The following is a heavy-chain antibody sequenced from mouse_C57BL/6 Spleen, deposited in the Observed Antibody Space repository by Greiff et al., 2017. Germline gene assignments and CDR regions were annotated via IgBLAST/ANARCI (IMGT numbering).Heavy chain of an antibody. CDR3: ARIAYGAWFAY. V-gene: IGHV1-82*01. D-gene: IGHD1-1*01. CDR2: IYPGDGDT. J-gene: IGHJ3*01. CDR1: GYAFSSSW. Sequence: QVQLKESGPELVKPGASVKISCKASGYAFSSSWMNWVKQRPGKGLEWIGRIYPGDGDTNYNGKFKGKATLTADKSSSTAYMQLSSLTSEDSAVYFCARIAYGAWFAYWGQGTLVTVSA.